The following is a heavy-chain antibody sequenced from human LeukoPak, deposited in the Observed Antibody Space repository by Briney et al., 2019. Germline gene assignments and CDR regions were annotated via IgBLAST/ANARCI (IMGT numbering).Heavy chain of an antibody. V-gene: IGHV4-61*02. CDR3: AREWFGVAFDI. J-gene: IGHJ3*02. CDR2: IYTSGST. D-gene: IGHD3-10*01. CDR1: GGSISSGSYY. Sequence: SETLSLTCTVSGGSISSGSYYWGWIRQPAGRGLEWIGRIYTSGSTNYNPSLKSRVTISVNTAKNQFSLKLSSLTAADTAVYYCAREWFGVAFDIWGQGTMVTVSS.